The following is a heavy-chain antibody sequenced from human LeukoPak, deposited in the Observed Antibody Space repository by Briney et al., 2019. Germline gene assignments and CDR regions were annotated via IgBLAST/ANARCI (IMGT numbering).Heavy chain of an antibody. CDR2: ISSSGSTI. CDR1: GFTFSDYY. V-gene: IGHV3-11*04. J-gene: IGHJ3*02. CDR3: ARGAGRYFDWLLSPDAFDI. D-gene: IGHD3-9*01. Sequence: PGGSLRLSCAASGFTFSDYYMSWIRQAPGKGLEWVSYISSSGSTIYYADSVKGRFTISRGNAKNSLYLQMNSLRAEDTAVYYCARGAGRYFDWLLSPDAFDIWGQGTMVTVSS.